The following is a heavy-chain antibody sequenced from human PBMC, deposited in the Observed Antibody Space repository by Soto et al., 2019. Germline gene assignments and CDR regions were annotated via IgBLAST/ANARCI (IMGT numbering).Heavy chain of an antibody. D-gene: IGHD2-21*01. CDR1: GFTFSSYA. CDR3: AKDVAPRHYKYMGL. V-gene: IGHV3-23*01. Sequence: GGSLRLSCAASGFTFSSYAMSWVRQAPGKGLEWVSAIGGSGGSTYYADSVKGRFTISRDNSKNTLYVQMNSLRAEDTAVYYCAKDVAPRHYKYMGLWGKGTTITVSS. CDR2: IGGSGGST. J-gene: IGHJ6*03.